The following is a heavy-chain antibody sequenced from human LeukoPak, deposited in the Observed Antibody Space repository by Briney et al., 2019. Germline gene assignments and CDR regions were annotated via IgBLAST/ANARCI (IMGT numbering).Heavy chain of an antibody. CDR3: ARGAPSYYYGSGSYYKPHYFDY. V-gene: IGHV4-34*01. CDR1: GGSFSGYY. J-gene: IGHJ4*02. CDR2: INHSGST. D-gene: IGHD3-10*01. Sequence: SETLSLTCAVYGGSFSGYYWSWIRQPPGKGLEWIGEINHSGSTNYNPSLKSRVTISVDTSKNQFSLKLSSVTAADTAVYYCARGAPSYYYGSGSYYKPHYFDYWGQGTLVTVSS.